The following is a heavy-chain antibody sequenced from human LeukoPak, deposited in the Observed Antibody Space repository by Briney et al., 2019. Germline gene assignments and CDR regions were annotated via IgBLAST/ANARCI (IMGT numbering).Heavy chain of an antibody. CDR2: IYSGGST. J-gene: IGHJ6*04. D-gene: IGHD5-18*01. Sequence: GGSLRLSCAASGFTVSSNYMSWVRQAPGKGLEWVSVIYSGGSTYYADSVKGRFTISRDNSKNTLHLQMNSLRAEDTAVCYCARERYSYGYSYYYGMDVWGKGTTVTVSS. CDR1: GFTVSSNY. V-gene: IGHV3-53*01. CDR3: ARERYSYGYSYYYGMDV.